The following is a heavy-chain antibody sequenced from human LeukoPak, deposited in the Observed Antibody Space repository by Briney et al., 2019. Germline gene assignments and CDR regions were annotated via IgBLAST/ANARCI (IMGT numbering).Heavy chain of an antibody. J-gene: IGHJ4*02. CDR1: GGSISSYY. V-gene: IGHV4-59*01. Sequence: SETLSLTCTVSGGSISSYYWGWIRQPPGKGLEWIGYIYYSGSTNYNPSLKSRITMSMDRSKKQFSLRLSSVTAADTAVYYCARSDYDLLTGYSAVYFDFWGQGALVTVSS. CDR3: ARSDYDLLTGYSAVYFDF. D-gene: IGHD3-9*01. CDR2: IYYSGST.